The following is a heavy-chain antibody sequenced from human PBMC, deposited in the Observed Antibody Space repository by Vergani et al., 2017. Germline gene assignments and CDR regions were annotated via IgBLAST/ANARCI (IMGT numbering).Heavy chain of an antibody. CDR3: AKEYCSGGSCYYLY. J-gene: IGHJ4*02. V-gene: IGHV3-23*01. D-gene: IGHD2-15*01. CDR1: GFTFSSYA. CDR2: ISGSGGST. Sequence: EVQLLESGGGLVQPGGSLRLSCAASGFTFSSYAMSWVRQAPGKGLEWVSAISGSGGSTYYADAVKGRFTISRDNSKNTLYLQMNSLIAEDTAVYYCAKEYCSGGSCYYLYWGQGTLVTVSS.